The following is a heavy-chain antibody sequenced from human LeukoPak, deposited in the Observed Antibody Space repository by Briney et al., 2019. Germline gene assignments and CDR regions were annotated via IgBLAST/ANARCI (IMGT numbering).Heavy chain of an antibody. Sequence: GGSLRLSCEASEFTLNTIPMTWVRQAPGKGLEWVSYIGRTDNRVYYADSVKGRFTISRDTGKNSIYLHLTSLRADDTAIYYCARELRMGFGELIGAFDLWGQGTVVTVSP. CDR1: EFTLNTIP. J-gene: IGHJ3*01. V-gene: IGHV3-48*03. CDR2: IGRTDNRV. CDR3: ARELRMGFGELIGAFDL. D-gene: IGHD3-16*01.